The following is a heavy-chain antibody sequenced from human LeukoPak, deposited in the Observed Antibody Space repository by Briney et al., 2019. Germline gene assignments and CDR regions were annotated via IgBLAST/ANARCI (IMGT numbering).Heavy chain of an antibody. D-gene: IGHD3-10*01. CDR2: ISSNGGST. V-gene: IGHV3-64*01. Sequence: GGSLRLSCAASGFTFSSYAMHWVRQAPGKGLEYVSAISSNGGSTYYANSVKGRFTISRDNSKNTLYLQMGSLRAEDMAVYYCARGTLLWFGELSLFDPWGQGTLVTVSS. J-gene: IGHJ5*02. CDR3: ARGTLLWFGELSLFDP. CDR1: GFTFSSYA.